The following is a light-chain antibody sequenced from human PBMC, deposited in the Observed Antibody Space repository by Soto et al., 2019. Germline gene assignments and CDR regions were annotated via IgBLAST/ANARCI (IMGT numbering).Light chain of an antibody. V-gene: IGLV2-23*01. CDR2: EGS. CDR3: CSYAGSTTWV. J-gene: IGLJ3*02. CDR1: SSDVGSYNL. Sequence: QSALTQPASVSGSPGQSITISCTGTSSDVGSYNLVSWYQQHPGKAPKLMIYEGSERPSGVSSRFSGSTSGNTASLTISGLQAEDEADYYCCSYAGSTTWVFGGGTKLTVL.